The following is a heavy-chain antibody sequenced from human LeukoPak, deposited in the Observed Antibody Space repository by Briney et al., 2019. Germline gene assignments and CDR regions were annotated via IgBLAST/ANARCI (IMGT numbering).Heavy chain of an antibody. J-gene: IGHJ2*01. V-gene: IGHV3-23*01. CDR2: IHGRGDVT. D-gene: IGHD3-16*02. CDR3: AKALSSSFYYFDL. Sequence: GGSLRLSCAVSGFIFSSYAMNWVRQAPEKGLEWVSTIHGRGDVTYYADSVKGRFTISRDNSRNTLYLQMNSLRAEDTAVYYCAKALSSSFYYFDLGGRGTLVTVSS. CDR1: GFIFSSYA.